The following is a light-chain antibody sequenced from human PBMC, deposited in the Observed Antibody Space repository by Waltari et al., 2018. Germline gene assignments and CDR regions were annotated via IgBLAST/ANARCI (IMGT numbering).Light chain of an antibody. CDR1: QSVNSIY. J-gene: IGKJ1*01. CDR3: QLYGFSPGT. Sequence: IVLTQSPATLSLSPGERATLSCGASQSVNSIYIAWYQQKPGLAPRLLIYESSNRATGVPDRFSGSGSGTDFTLTISRLEPEDSAVYYCQLYGFSPGTFGQGTTVEIK. CDR2: ESS. V-gene: IGKV3D-20*01.